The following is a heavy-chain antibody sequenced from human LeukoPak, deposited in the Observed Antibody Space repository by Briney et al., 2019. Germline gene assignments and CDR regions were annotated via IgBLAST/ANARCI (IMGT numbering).Heavy chain of an antibody. CDR1: GFSFSTYA. CDR2: INDGGGFT. D-gene: IGHD4-11*01. J-gene: IGHJ4*02. CDR3: AKGGPDYSNYRFDY. V-gene: IGHV3-23*01. Sequence: GGSLRLSCAGSGFSFSTYAMSWVRQAPGKGLEWVSAINDGGGFTYYADSVKGRFTISRDNSKNTLYLQTNSLRAEDTAVYYCAKGGPDYSNYRFDYWGQGTLVTVSS.